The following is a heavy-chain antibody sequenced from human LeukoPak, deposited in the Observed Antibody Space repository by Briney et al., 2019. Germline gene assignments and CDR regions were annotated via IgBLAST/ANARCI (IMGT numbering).Heavy chain of an antibody. CDR2: INHSGST. CDR3: ARARYFDWLHYYYYGMDV. V-gene: IGHV4-34*01. D-gene: IGHD3-9*01. Sequence: SETLSLTCAVYGGSFSGYYWSWIRQPPGKGLEWIGEINHSGSTNYNPSLKSRVTISVDTSKNQFSLKLSSVTAADAAVYYFARARYFDWLHYYYYGMDVWGQGTTVTVSS. CDR1: GGSFSGYY. J-gene: IGHJ6*02.